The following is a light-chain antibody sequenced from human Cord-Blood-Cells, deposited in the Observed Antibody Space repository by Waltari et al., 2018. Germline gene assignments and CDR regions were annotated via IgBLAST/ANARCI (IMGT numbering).Light chain of an antibody. CDR1: QRVSSSY. CDR3: QQYGSSPTYT. J-gene: IGKJ2*01. CDR2: GAS. V-gene: IGKV3-20*01. Sequence: EIVLTQSPGTLSLSPAEIATLSCRASQRVSSSYLAWYQQKPGQAPRLLIYGASSRATGIPDRFSGSGSGTDFTLTISRLEPEDFAVYYCQQYGSSPTYTFGQGTKLEIK.